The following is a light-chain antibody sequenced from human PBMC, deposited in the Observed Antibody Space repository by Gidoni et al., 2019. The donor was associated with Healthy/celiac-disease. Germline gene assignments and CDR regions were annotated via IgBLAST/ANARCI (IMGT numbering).Light chain of an antibody. V-gene: IGLV1-40*01. J-gene: IGLJ2*01. Sequence: QSVLTQPPSVSGAPGQRVTISCTGRSSNIGAGYDVHWYQQLPGTAPKLLIYGNSNRPSGVPDRFSGSKSGTSASLAITGLQAEDEADYYCQSYDSSLSAGVFGGGTKLTVL. CDR3: QSYDSSLSAGV. CDR1: SSNIGAGYD. CDR2: GNS.